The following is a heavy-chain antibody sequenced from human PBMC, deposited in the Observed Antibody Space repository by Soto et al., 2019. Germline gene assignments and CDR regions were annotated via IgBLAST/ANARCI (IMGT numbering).Heavy chain of an antibody. CDR3: AREELTIFGVDVARYGMDV. D-gene: IGHD3-3*01. Sequence: XGSLRLSCAASGFTFSSYSMNWVRQAPGKGLEWVSYISSSSSTIYYADSVKGRFTISRDNAKNSLYLQMNSLRDEDTAVYYCAREELTIFGVDVARYGMDVWGQGTTVTVSS. CDR1: GFTFSSYS. V-gene: IGHV3-48*02. CDR2: ISSSSSTI. J-gene: IGHJ6*02.